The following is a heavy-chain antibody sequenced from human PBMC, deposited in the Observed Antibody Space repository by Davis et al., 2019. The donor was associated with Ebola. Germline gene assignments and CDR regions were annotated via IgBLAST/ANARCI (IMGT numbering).Heavy chain of an antibody. CDR1: GFILSTYY. Sequence: AASVKVSCKTSGFILSTYYIHWVRQAPGQGLEWMGMINPSGGSPTYAQKFQGRVTMTRDTSTSTIYMEVTSLSSEDTAVYYCARVGYQWNYRAFLDYWGQGTLVTVSS. V-gene: IGHV1-46*01. CDR3: ARVGYQWNYRAFLDY. CDR2: INPSGGSP. D-gene: IGHD6-19*01. J-gene: IGHJ4*02.